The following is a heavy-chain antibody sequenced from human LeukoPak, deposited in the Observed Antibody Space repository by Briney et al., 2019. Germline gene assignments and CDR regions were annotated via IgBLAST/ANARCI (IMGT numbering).Heavy chain of an antibody. D-gene: IGHD2-15*01. J-gene: IGHJ6*03. CDR3: ARVGYCSGGSCYYFIPHYYYMDV. CDR2: IYYSGRT. V-gene: IGHV4-39*01. Sequence: TSETLSLTCTVSGVSISSTSYYWGWIRQPPGKGLEWIGSIYYSGRTYYNPSLKSRVTISIDTSENQFSLKLSSVTAADTAVYYCARVGYCSGGSCYYFIPHYYYMDVWGKGTTVTISS. CDR1: GVSISSTSYY.